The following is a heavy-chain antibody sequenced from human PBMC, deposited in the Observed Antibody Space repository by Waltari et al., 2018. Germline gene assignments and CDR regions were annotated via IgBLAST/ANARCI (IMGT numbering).Heavy chain of an antibody. CDR1: GGPFNNSG. CDR3: AFDTSGSEDYFDF. Sequence: VHLLQSGAEVKEPGSSVKVSCKVSGGPFNNSGIRWVRQAPGQGLEWMVGVIPVLGAANYAQKFQGRVTISADESSGTAYMEMSSLRSGDTAIYFCAFDTSGSEDYFDFWGQGTLVTVSS. V-gene: IGHV1-69*01. D-gene: IGHD3-10*01. J-gene: IGHJ4*02. CDR2: VIPVLGAA.